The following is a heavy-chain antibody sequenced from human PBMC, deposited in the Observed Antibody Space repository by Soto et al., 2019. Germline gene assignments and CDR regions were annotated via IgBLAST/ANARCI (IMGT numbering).Heavy chain of an antibody. CDR2: TYYRSKWYN. CDR3: ARDRGSSWYEADPFGWFDP. Sequence: SQTLSLTCAISGDSVSSNSAAWNWIRQSPSRGLEWLGRTYYRSKWYNDYAVSVKSRITINPDTSKNQFSLQLNSATPEDTAVYYCARDRGSSWYEADPFGWFDPWGQGTLVTVSS. D-gene: IGHD6-13*01. V-gene: IGHV6-1*01. J-gene: IGHJ5*02. CDR1: GDSVSSNSAA.